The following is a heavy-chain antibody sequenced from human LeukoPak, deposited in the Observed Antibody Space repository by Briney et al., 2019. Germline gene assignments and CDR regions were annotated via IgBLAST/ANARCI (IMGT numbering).Heavy chain of an antibody. Sequence: PGGSLRLSYAASGFIVSRNYMSWVRQAPGKGLEWVSIIYINDYAYYSDSVKGRFTISRDNSKNTLDLQMSSLRAEDTAVYYCARDVLREGSSYNWGQGTLVTVSS. CDR3: ARDVLREGSSYN. D-gene: IGHD3-10*01. V-gene: IGHV3-66*01. J-gene: IGHJ4*02. CDR1: GFIVSRNY. CDR2: IYINDYA.